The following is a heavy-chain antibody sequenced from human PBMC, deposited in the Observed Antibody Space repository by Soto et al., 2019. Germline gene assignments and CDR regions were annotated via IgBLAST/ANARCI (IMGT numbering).Heavy chain of an antibody. Sequence: EVQLLESGGGLVQPGGSLRLSCVVSGFTFSSYAMNWGRQAPGKGLEWVSSISVSGDITYHADSVKGRFTISRDNSKITLYLLMNSLRADDTAVYYCAKGYSGSSWSHLFFWGQGTLVTVSS. CDR3: AKGYSGSSWSHLFF. V-gene: IGHV3-23*01. CDR2: ISVSGDIT. CDR1: GFTFSSYA. D-gene: IGHD6-13*01. J-gene: IGHJ4*02.